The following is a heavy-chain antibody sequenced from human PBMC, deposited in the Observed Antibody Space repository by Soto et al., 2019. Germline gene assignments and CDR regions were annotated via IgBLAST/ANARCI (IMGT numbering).Heavy chain of an antibody. CDR1: GGSVSSSSHY. J-gene: IGHJ6*01. D-gene: IGHD6-13*01. CDR3: ASGSVLEAEDAIPGDYDGMDV. CDR2: IYYSGNP. V-gene: IGHV4-39*01. Sequence: QLQVQESGPGLVGPSETLSLTCTVTGGSVSSSSHYWGWIRQPPGKGLEWIGSIYYSGNPYYNPSVKRLVLMSVDSSKNQFSFKLSSVTAADTGVYVCASGSVLEAEDAIPGDYDGMDV.